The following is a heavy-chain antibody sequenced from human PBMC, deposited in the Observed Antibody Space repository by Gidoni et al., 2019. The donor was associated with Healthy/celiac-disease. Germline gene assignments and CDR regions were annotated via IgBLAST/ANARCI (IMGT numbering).Heavy chain of an antibody. V-gene: IGHV4-34*01. CDR2: INHNGSN. J-gene: IGHJ4*02. CDR1: GGSLSGYY. Sequence: VQLQQWGAGLLKPSETLSLTCAVYGGSLSGYYWSWIRKTPGKGLEWIGEINHNGSNNYTPSLKSRVFRSINTSKNQFSLKLSSVTAADTAVYYCARGLDYGDYGVFDYCGQGTLVTVSS. CDR3: ARGLDYGDYGVFDY. D-gene: IGHD4-17*01.